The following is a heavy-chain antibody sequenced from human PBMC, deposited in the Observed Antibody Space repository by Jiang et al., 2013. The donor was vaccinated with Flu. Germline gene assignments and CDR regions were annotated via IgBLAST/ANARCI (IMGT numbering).Heavy chain of an antibody. CDR1: YTFTSYV. D-gene: IGHD6-13*01. V-gene: IGHV1-3*01. Sequence: YTFTSYVMHWVAPGPRTERLEWMGWINAGNGNTKYSQKFQGRVTITRDTSASTAYMELSSLRSEDTAVHYCARGPKLPNSSSWTIIDYWGQGTLVTVSS. J-gene: IGHJ4*02. CDR3: ARGPKLPNSSSWTIIDY. CDR2: INAGNGNT.